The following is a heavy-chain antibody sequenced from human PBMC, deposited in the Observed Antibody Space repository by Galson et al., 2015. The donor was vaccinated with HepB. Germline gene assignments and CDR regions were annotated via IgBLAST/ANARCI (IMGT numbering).Heavy chain of an antibody. J-gene: IGHJ6*02. CDR2: IWYDGSNK. Sequence: SLRPSCAAPGFTFRSPPMHWVRQAPGKGLEWVAVIWYDGSNKYYADSVKGRFTISRDNSKNTLYLQMNSLRAEDTAVYYCARDKPGIAAAGSYYGMDVWGQGTTVTVSS. D-gene: IGHD6-13*01. V-gene: IGHV3-33*01. CDR1: GFTFRSPP. CDR3: ARDKPGIAAAGSYYGMDV.